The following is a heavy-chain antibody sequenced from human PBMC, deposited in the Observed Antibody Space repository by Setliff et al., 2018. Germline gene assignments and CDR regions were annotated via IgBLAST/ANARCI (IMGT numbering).Heavy chain of an antibody. J-gene: IGHJ5*02. CDR2: ISHSGST. CDR1: GGSFNVYF. V-gene: IGHV4-34*01. CDR3: VRGFTIFGVVKLERWFDP. D-gene: IGHD3-3*01. Sequence: SETLSLTCAVYGGSFNVYFWSWIRQPPGKGLEWIGEISHSGSTNYSPSLKSRVTMSVDKSKNQFFLKLSSVTAADTAVYHCVRGFTIFGVVKLERWFDPWGQGTLVTVSS.